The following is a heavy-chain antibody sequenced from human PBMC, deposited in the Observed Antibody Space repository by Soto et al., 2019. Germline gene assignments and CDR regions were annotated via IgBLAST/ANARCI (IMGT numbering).Heavy chain of an antibody. CDR3: ARAPRVANWFDP. CDR1: GGSISSGGYS. D-gene: IGHD2-15*01. CDR2: IYHSGST. Sequence: KTSETLSLTCAVSGGSISSGGYSWSWIRQPPGKGLEWIGYIYHSGSTYYNPSLKSRVTISVDRSKNQFSLKLSSVTAADTAVYYCARAPRVANWFDPWGQGTLVTVSS. J-gene: IGHJ5*02. V-gene: IGHV4-30-2*01.